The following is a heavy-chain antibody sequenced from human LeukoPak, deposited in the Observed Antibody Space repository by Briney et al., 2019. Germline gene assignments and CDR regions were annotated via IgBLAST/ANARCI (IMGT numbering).Heavy chain of an antibody. CDR2: ISNNGGYT. J-gene: IGHJ4*02. D-gene: IGHD6-19*01. CDR3: AKGSAVADIYFDY. CDR1: GFTFSSSA. V-gene: IGHV3-23*01. Sequence: GGSLRLSCAASGFTFSSSAMSWVRQAPGKGLEWVSAISNNGGYTYYADSVQGRFTISRDNSKNTLYLQINSLRAEDTAVYFCAKGSAVADIYFDYWGQGTLVTVSS.